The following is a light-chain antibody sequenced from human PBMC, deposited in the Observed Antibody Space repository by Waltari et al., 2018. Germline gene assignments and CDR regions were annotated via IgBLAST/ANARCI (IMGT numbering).Light chain of an antibody. CDR1: QSISMY. V-gene: IGKV1-39*01. Sequence: DIQMTPSPSSLSASVGDRVTITCRASQSISMYLNWYPQKPGKAPRLLIYSASRLQSGVPSRFSGSGSGTDFTLTITSLQPEDSATYFCQQTYSIPYTFGQGTKLEI. J-gene: IGKJ2*01. CDR3: QQTYSIPYT. CDR2: SAS.